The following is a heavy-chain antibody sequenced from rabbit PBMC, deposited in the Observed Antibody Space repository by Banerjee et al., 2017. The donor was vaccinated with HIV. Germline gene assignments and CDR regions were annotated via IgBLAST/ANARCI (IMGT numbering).Heavy chain of an antibody. V-gene: IGHV1S45*01. D-gene: IGHD1-1*01. Sequence: QEQLVESGGGLVQPEGSLTLTCTASGLDFSSSDWIYWVRQAPGKGLEWIGYIDPIFGITYFANWAKGRFTISKTSSTTVTLQMTSLTAADTATYFCARDLVGVIGWNFILWGPGTLVTVS. CDR1: GLDFSSSDW. CDR2: IDPIFGIT. J-gene: IGHJ4*01. CDR3: ARDLVGVIGWNFIL.